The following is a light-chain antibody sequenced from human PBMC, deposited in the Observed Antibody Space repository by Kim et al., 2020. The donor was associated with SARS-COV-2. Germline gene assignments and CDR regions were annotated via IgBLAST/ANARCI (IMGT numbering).Light chain of an antibody. Sequence: QSALTQPASVSGSPGQSITISCTGTSSDVGSYNFVSWYQQHPGKAPKLLIYDVTKRPSGVSNRFSGSKSGNTASLTISGLQAEDEADYYCSSYTSSSTFVFGNGTKVT. CDR2: DVT. J-gene: IGLJ1*01. CDR1: SSDVGSYNF. CDR3: SSYTSSSTFV. V-gene: IGLV2-14*01.